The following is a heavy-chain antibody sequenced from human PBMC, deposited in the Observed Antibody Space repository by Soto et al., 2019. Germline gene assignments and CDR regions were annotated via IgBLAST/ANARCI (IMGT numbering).Heavy chain of an antibody. Sequence: GGSLRLSCAASGFTFSSYGMHWVRQAPGKGLEWVAVIWYDGSNKYYADSVKGRFTTSRDNSKNTLYLQMNSLRAEDTAVYYCARDPHHLDDSSGYYGYWGQGTLVTVSS. CDR3: ARDPHHLDDSSGYYGY. D-gene: IGHD3-22*01. V-gene: IGHV3-33*01. J-gene: IGHJ4*02. CDR1: GFTFSSYG. CDR2: IWYDGSNK.